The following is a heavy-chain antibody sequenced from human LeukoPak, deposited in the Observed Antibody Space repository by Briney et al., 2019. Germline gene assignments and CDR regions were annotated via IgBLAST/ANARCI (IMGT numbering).Heavy chain of an antibody. Sequence: PGWSLALSCAASVFTFSSFAMTWLRQAPGKGLEWVSSITRSHGPTYNTDSVKGRFTISRDNSQNTLYLQMNSLRAEDTAVYYCTKDPNGDYVGAFDPWGQGTLVTVSS. D-gene: IGHD4-17*01. CDR2: ITRSHGPT. CDR1: VFTFSSFA. V-gene: IGHV3-23*01. J-gene: IGHJ5*02. CDR3: TKDPNGDYVGAFDP.